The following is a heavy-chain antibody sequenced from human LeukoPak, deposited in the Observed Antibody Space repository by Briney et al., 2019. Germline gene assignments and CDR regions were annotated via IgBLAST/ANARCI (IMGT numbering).Heavy chain of an antibody. D-gene: IGHD6-13*01. V-gene: IGHV3-23*01. CDR3: AKGIGSSWHFDY. CDR2: ISGSGGST. Sequence: PGGSLRLSCTASGFTFGDYAMSWVRQAPGKGLEWVSGISGSGGSTNYADSVKGRFTISRDNSKNMMYLQMNSLRAEDTAVYYCAKGIGSSWHFDYWGQGTLVTVSS. J-gene: IGHJ4*02. CDR1: GFTFGDYA.